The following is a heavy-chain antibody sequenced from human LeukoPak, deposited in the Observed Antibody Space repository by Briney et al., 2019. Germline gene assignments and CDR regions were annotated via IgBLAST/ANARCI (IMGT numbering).Heavy chain of an antibody. J-gene: IGHJ3*02. CDR2: ISSSGSTI. CDR3: AGDPGDGYNLGAFDI. D-gene: IGHD5-24*01. V-gene: IGHV3-11*01. CDR1: GFTFSDYY. Sequence: GGSLRLSCAASGFTFSDYYMSWIRQAPGKGLEGVSYISSSGSTIYYADSVKGRFTISRDNAKNSLYLQMNSLRAEDTAVYYCAGDPGDGYNLGAFDIWGQGTMVTVSS.